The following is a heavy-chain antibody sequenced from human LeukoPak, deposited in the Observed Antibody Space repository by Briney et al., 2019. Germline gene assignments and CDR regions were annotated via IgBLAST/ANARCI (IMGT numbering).Heavy chain of an antibody. J-gene: IGHJ4*02. CDR3: ARPLQGIVGATGFDY. CDR2: IYPNDSDT. D-gene: IGHD1-26*01. Sequence: GESLKISCKGSGYSFTSYWIGWVRQMPGKGLEWMGIIYPNDSDTRYSPSFQGQVTISADKSIKTAYLQWSSLKASDTAMYYCARPLQGIVGATGFDYWGRGTLVTVSS. V-gene: IGHV5-51*01. CDR1: GYSFTSYW.